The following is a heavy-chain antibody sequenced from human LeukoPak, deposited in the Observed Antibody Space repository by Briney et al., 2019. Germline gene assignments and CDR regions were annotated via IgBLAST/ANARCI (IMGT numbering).Heavy chain of an antibody. Sequence: GRSLRLSCTAPGFTFTNYAMHWGRQAPGKGLEWVAIISFDARNKYYTDSLKGRFTISRDNCKNTIYLQMDSLRTDDTSVYYCARPHSDYGGIVYWGQGTLVTVSS. J-gene: IGHJ4*02. CDR2: ISFDARNK. D-gene: IGHD4-17*01. CDR3: ARPHSDYGGIVY. V-gene: IGHV3-30*04. CDR1: GFTFTNYA.